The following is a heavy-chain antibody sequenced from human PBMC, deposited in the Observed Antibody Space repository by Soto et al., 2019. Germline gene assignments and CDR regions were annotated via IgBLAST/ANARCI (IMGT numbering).Heavy chain of an antibody. CDR2: IYYSGST. J-gene: IGHJ6*02. CDR3: ARVFGVGATTYYYYGMDV. Sequence: SSETLSLTCTVSGGSISSYYWSWIRQPPGKGLEWIGYIYYSGSTYYNPSLKSRVTISVDTSKNQFSLKLSSVTAADTAVYYCARVFGVGATTYYYYGMDVWGQGTTVTVSS. V-gene: IGHV4-59*12. CDR1: GGSISSYY. D-gene: IGHD1-26*01.